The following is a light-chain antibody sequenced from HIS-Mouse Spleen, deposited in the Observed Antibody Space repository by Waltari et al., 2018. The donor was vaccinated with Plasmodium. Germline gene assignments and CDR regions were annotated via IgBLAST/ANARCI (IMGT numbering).Light chain of an antibody. J-gene: IGLJ3*02. Sequence: SYELTQPPPVSVSPAQTARITCPGAALPKKYAYWYQQKSGQAPVLVIDEDSKRPSGIPERFSGSSSGTMATLTISGAQVEDEADYYCYSTDSSGNHRVFGGGTKLTVL. CDR2: EDS. CDR1: ALPKKY. V-gene: IGLV3-10*01. CDR3: YSTDSSGNHRV.